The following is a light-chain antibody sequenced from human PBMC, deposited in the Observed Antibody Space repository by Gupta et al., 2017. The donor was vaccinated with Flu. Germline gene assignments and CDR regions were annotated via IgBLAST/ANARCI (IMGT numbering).Light chain of an antibody. J-gene: IGLJ3*02. CDR2: EVS. CDR3: SSYTSSSFGV. CDR1: SSDVGGYNY. V-gene: IGLV2-14*01. Sequence: QSALTQPASVSGSPGQSITISCTGTSSDVGGYNYVSWYQQHPGKAPKLMIYEVSNRPSGVSNRFSGSKSGNTASLTISGLQAEDEADDYCSSYTSSSFGVFGGGTKLTVL.